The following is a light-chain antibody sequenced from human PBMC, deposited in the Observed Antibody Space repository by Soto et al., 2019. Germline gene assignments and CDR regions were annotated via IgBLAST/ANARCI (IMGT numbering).Light chain of an antibody. V-gene: IGKV3-15*01. J-gene: IGKJ5*01. Sequence: IVLTQSPAILSVSPWERATLSCRASQSISRSLAWYQQKPGQAPRLLISDATVRATGIPARFSGSASGTEFTPTITSPQDDDVALYYCQHYNTWPGTFGQGTRLEIK. CDR3: QHYNTWPGT. CDR1: QSISRS. CDR2: DAT.